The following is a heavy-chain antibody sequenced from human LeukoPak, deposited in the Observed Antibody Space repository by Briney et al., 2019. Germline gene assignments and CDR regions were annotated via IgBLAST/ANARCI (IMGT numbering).Heavy chain of an antibody. CDR1: GFTFSSYW. D-gene: IGHD2-15*01. Sequence: GGSLRLSRAASGFTFSSYWMSWVRQAPGKGLEWVANIKQDGSEKYYVDSVKGRFTISRDNAKNSLYLQMNSLRAEDTAVYYCARDPRVVAANEDYWGQGTLVTVSS. CDR2: IKQDGSEK. J-gene: IGHJ4*02. CDR3: ARDPRVVAANEDY. V-gene: IGHV3-7*01.